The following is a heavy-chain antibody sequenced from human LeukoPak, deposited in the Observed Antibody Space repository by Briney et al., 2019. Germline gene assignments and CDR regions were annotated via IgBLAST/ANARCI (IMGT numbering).Heavy chain of an antibody. D-gene: IGHD6-13*01. J-gene: IGHJ4*02. CDR1: GYRFTSYW. Sequence: GDSLNISGKGSGYRFTSYWIGWAGPMPGKGLDWMGLIFPGDSDTRYSPSFQGQVTISADKSISTAYLQWSSLKASDTAMYYGARRADLSSSWFFDYWGQGSLVSVSS. V-gene: IGHV5-51*01. CDR2: IFPGDSDT. CDR3: ARRADLSSSWFFDY.